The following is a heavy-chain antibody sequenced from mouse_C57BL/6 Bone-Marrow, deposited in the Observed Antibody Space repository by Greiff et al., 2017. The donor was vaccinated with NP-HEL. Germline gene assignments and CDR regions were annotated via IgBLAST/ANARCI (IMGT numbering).Heavy chain of an antibody. D-gene: IGHD1-1*01. Sequence: QVQLQQPGAELVKPGASVKLSCKASGYTFTSYWMQWVKQRPGQGLEWIGEIDPSDSYTNYNQKFKGKATLTVDTSSSTADMQLSSRTSEDSAVYYCAREGYGSSYVGYFDVWGTGTTVTVSS. V-gene: IGHV1-50*01. J-gene: IGHJ1*03. CDR2: IDPSDSYT. CDR1: GYTFTSYW. CDR3: AREGYGSSYVGYFDV.